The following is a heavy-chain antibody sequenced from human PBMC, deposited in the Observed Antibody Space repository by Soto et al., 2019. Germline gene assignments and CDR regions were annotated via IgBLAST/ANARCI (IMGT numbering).Heavy chain of an antibody. D-gene: IGHD4-4*01. V-gene: IGHV3-30-3*01. J-gene: IGHJ2*01. CDR2: ISYDGSNK. CDR3: ARPLWRNDYNWGYFDL. Sequence: QVQLVESGGGVVQPGRSLRLSCAASGFTFSSYAMHWVRQAPGKGLEWVAVISYDGSNKYYADSVKGRFTISRDNSMNTLYLHMNSLRAEDTAVYYCARPLWRNDYNWGYFDLWGRGTLGTVSS. CDR1: GFTFSSYA.